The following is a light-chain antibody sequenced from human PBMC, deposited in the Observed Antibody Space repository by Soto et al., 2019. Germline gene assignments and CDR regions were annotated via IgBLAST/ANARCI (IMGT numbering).Light chain of an antibody. J-gene: IGKJ1*01. V-gene: IGKV3-20*01. CDR1: QTVRNNY. CDR2: GAS. Sequence: EFVLTQSPGTLSSSPGERATLSCRASQTVRNNYLAWYQQKPGQAPRLLIYGASTRATGIPARFSGSGSGTEFTLTISSLQSEDFAVYYCQQYGNSRTFGQGTKVDIK. CDR3: QQYGNSRT.